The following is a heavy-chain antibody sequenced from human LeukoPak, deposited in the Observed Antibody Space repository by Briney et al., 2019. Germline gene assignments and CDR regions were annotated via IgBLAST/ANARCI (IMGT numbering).Heavy chain of an antibody. CDR1: GFTFSSYW. CDR2: INPGGSSI. CDR3: ARSNQADDY. V-gene: IGHV3-74*01. D-gene: IGHD1-14*01. Sequence: PGRSLRLSCAASGFTFSSYWMHWVRQVPGKGLVWVARINPGGSSITYADSVKSRFTISRDNARNTLYLQMDSLRAGDTGVYYCARSNQADDYWGQGTLVTVSS. J-gene: IGHJ4*02.